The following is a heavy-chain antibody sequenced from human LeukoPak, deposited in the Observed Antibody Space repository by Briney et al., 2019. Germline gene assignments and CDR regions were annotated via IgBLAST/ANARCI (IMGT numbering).Heavy chain of an antibody. Sequence: GGSLRLSCVASGFAFSSYWMHWVRQAPGKGLEWVSGISGSAGSTYYADSVKGRFTISRDNSKNTLYLQMNSLTDDDTAVYYCAKKWGVGTTTLDYFDYWGQGTLVTVSS. J-gene: IGHJ4*02. D-gene: IGHD1-26*01. CDR1: GFAFSSYW. CDR3: AKKWGVGTTTLDYFDY. V-gene: IGHV3-23*01. CDR2: ISGSAGST.